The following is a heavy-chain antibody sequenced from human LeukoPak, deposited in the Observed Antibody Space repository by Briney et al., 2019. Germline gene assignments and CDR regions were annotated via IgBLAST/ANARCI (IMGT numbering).Heavy chain of an antibody. CDR3: ARGRPALYYDFWSGYYRPAMFYYYYMDV. V-gene: IGHV4-34*01. J-gene: IGHJ6*03. CDR1: GGSFSGYY. Sequence: SETLSLTCAVYGGSFSGYYWSWIRQPPGKGLEWIGEINHSGSTNYNPSLKSRVTISIDTSKNQFSLKLSSVTAADTAVYYCARGRPALYYDFWSGYYRPAMFYYYYMDVWGKGTTVTVSS. CDR2: INHSGST. D-gene: IGHD3-3*01.